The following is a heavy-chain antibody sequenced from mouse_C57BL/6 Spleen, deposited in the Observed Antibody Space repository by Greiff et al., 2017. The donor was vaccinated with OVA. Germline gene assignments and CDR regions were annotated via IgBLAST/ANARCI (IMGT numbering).Heavy chain of an antibody. J-gene: IGHJ2*01. D-gene: IGHD1-1*01. CDR3: TILLLRRDYFDY. CDR1: GYTFTDYE. V-gene: IGHV1-15*01. CDR2: IDPETGGT. Sequence: QVQLQQSGAELVRPGASVTLSCKASGYTFTDYEMHWVKQTPVHGLEWIGAIDPETGGTAYNQKFKGKAILTADKSSSTAYMELRSLTSEDSAVYYCTILLLRRDYFDYWGQGTTLTVSS.